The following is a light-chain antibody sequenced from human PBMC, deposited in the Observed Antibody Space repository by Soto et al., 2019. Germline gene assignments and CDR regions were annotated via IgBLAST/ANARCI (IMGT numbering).Light chain of an antibody. Sequence: IPLTQSPAILSLSPGERATLSCTASQSVDTYIAWYQQRPGQPPRLLIHDTSHRASGLPARFRGSGSGTDFTLTITSLEPEDFGVYFCQQRRNWVSFGPGTRL. CDR1: QSVDTY. V-gene: IGKV3-11*01. J-gene: IGKJ3*01. CDR2: DTS. CDR3: QQRRNWVS.